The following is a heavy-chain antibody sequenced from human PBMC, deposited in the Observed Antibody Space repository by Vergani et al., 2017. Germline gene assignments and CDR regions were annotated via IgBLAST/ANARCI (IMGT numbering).Heavy chain of an antibody. Sequence: QVQLVQSGAEVKKPGSSVKVSCKASGGTFSSYGISWVRQAPGQGLEWMGWISAYNGNTNYAQKLQGRVTMTTDTSTSTAYMELRSLRSGDTAVYDCARDSPMRGSYKNHLGYWGQGTLVTVSS. CDR3: ARDSPMRGSYKNHLGY. D-gene: IGHD1-26*01. CDR2: ISAYNGNT. J-gene: IGHJ4*02. V-gene: IGHV1-18*01. CDR1: GGTFSSYG.